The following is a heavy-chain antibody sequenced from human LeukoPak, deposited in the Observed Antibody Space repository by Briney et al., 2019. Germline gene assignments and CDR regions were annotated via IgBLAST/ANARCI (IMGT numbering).Heavy chain of an antibody. V-gene: IGHV3-7*01. J-gene: IGHJ6*03. CDR2: IKQDGSEK. CDR3: AREGAAAGRHYYYYYYMDV. CDR1: GFTFSSYW. D-gene: IGHD6-13*01. Sequence: GGSLRLSCAASGFTFSSYWMSWVRQAPGKGLEWVANIKQDGSEKYYVDSVKGRFTISRDNAKNSLYLQMNSLRAEDTAVYYCAREGAAAGRHYYYYYYMDVWGKGTTVTVSS.